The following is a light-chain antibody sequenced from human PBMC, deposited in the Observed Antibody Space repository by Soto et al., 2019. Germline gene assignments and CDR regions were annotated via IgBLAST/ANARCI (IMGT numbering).Light chain of an antibody. CDR1: RDISDH. V-gene: IGKV1-33*01. CDR2: DAS. Sequence: DIQMTQSPSSLSASVGDRVTISCQASRDISDHLNWYQHRPGKAPNLLIYDASNLETGVPSRFSGSASGTNFTFTISSLRPEDAATYFCQQYDTVPLTFGGGSKVEIK. CDR3: QQYDTVPLT. J-gene: IGKJ4*01.